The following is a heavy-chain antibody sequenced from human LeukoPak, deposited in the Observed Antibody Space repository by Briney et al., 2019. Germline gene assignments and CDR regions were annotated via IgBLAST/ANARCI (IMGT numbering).Heavy chain of an antibody. V-gene: IGHV1-2*02. D-gene: IGHD6-19*01. Sequence: ASVKVSCKASGYTFTGYYMHWVRQAPGQGLEWMGWINPNSGGTNYAQKFQGRVIMTRDTSISTAYMELSRLRSDDTAVYYCARVFAVAGTRRVYFQHWGQGTLVTVSS. J-gene: IGHJ1*01. CDR2: INPNSGGT. CDR1: GYTFTGYY. CDR3: ARVFAVAGTRRVYFQH.